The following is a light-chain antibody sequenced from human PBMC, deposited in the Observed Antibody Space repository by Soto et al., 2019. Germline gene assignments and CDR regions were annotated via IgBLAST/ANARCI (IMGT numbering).Light chain of an antibody. CDR1: NLGSKN. V-gene: IGLV3-9*01. J-gene: IGLJ2*01. Sequence: SYELTQPLSVSVALGQTARITCGGNNLGSKNVHWYQQKPGQAPVLVIYSDTNRPSGIPERFSGSNSGNTATLTISRAQVGDEADYYCQVWDSSTVVFGGATKLTVL. CDR2: SDT. CDR3: QVWDSSTVV.